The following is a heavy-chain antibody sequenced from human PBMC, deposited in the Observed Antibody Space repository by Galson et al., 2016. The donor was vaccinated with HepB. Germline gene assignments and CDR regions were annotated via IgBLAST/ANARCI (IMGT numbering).Heavy chain of an antibody. Sequence: SVKVSCKASGYTFTSNAIHWVRQAPGQRLEWLGWVNGGDDNTKYSQSFQGRVTFTRDTSANTDYMELRALRPEDTATYFCARGNSDGWYHDYWGQGTLVIGSS. CDR3: ARGNSDGWYHDY. J-gene: IGHJ4*02. V-gene: IGHV1-3*01. CDR1: GYTFTSNA. D-gene: IGHD6-19*01. CDR2: VNGGDDNT.